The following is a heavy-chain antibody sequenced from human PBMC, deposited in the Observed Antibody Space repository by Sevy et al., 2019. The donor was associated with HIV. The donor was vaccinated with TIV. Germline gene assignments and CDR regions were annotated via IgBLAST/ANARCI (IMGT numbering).Heavy chain of an antibody. V-gene: IGHV4-59*01. J-gene: IGHJ3*01. D-gene: IGHD6-19*01. CDR3: ARATHIAVAGSDAFDV. CDR2: IFYTGIT. CDR1: GDYLSTYY. Sequence: SETLSLTCTVSGDYLSTYYWSWIRQPPGKRLEWIGYIFYTGITIYNPSLKSRATISGDMSGKKFSLTLNSVTAADTTVYYCARATHIAVAGSDAFDVWGQGTMVTVSS.